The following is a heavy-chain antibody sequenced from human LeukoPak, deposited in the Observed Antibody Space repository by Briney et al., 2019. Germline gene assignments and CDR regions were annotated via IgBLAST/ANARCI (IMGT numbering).Heavy chain of an antibody. CDR1: GGSFSGYY. J-gene: IGHJ5*02. CDR2: INHSGST. D-gene: IGHD3-10*01. V-gene: IGHV4-34*01. CDR3: ARGRIRIWFGESNWFDP. Sequence: SETLSLTCAVSGGSFSGYYWSWIRQPPGKGLEWIGEINHSGSTNYNPSLKSRVTISVDTSKNQFSLKLSSVTAADTAVYYCARGRIRIWFGESNWFDPWGQGTLVTVSS.